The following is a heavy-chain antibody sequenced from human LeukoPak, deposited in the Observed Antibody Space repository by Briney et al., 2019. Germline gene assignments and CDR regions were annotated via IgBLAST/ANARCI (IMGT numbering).Heavy chain of an antibody. D-gene: IGHD3-22*01. CDR1: GYTFTSYD. Sequence: GASVKVSCKASGYTFTSYDINWVRQATGQGLEWMGWMNPNSGNTGYAQKFQGRVTITRNTSISTAYMELSSLRSEDTAVYYCAREPTTYDSSGYYSDGVDYWGQGTLVTVSS. CDR2: MNPNSGNT. CDR3: AREPTTYDSSGYYSDGVDY. V-gene: IGHV1-8*03. J-gene: IGHJ4*02.